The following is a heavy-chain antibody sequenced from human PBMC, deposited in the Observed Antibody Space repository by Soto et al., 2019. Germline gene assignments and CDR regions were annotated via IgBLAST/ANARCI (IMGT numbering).Heavy chain of an antibody. CDR3: ARTSCRGYYVILTGQDYYYYYGMDV. CDR1: GFSLSNARMG. V-gene: IGHV2-26*01. J-gene: IGHJ6*02. CDR2: IFSNDEK. Sequence: SGPTLVNPTETLTLTCTVSGFSLSNARMGVSWIRQPPGKALEWLAHIFSNDEKSYSTSLKSRLTISKDTSKSQVVLTMTNMDPVDTATYYCARTSCRGYYVILTGQDYYYYYGMDVWGQGTTVTVSS. D-gene: IGHD3-9*01.